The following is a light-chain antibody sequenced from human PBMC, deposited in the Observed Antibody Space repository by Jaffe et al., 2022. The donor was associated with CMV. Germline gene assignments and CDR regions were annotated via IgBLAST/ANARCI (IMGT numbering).Light chain of an antibody. CDR3: QQYHNWWT. CDR2: GAS. CDR1: QSVSSN. Sequence: EIVMTQSPATLSVSPGERATLSCRASQSVSSNLAWYQQKPGQAPRLLIYGASTRATGIPARFSGSGSETEFTLTISSLQSEDFAIYYCQQYHNWWTFGQGTKVEIK. V-gene: IGKV3-15*01. J-gene: IGKJ1*01.